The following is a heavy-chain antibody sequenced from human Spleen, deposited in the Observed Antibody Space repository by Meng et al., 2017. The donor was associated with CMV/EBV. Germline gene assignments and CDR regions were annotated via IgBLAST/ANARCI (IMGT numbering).Heavy chain of an antibody. CDR1: GFTFRRHA. V-gene: IGHV3-23*03. Sequence: GESLKISCEASGFTFRRHAMSWVRQAPGKGLEWVSVIYSDGSNTFYADSVRGRFTISRDNSKNTLYLQMNSLRAEDTAVYYCARADCSSTSCYKSAFDIWGQGTMVTVSS. CDR3: ARADCSSTSCYKSAFDI. J-gene: IGHJ3*02. CDR2: IYSDGSNT. D-gene: IGHD2-2*02.